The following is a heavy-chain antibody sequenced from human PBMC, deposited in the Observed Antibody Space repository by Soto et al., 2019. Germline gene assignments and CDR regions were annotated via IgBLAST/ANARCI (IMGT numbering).Heavy chain of an antibody. J-gene: IGHJ4*02. V-gene: IGHV3-7*04. CDR3: ARGAFPTWGTYPLDY. CDR1: GFPFTIFW. CDR2: IKQDGGEK. D-gene: IGHD3-16*02. Sequence: EVHLVESGCGLVQPGGSLRLSCAASGFPFTIFWMTWVRQAPGKGLEWVANIKQDGGEKYYVGSVKGRSTISIDNAANSLYLQLDSMRADDAAVSYCARGAFPTWGTYPLDYWGQGTLVTVSS.